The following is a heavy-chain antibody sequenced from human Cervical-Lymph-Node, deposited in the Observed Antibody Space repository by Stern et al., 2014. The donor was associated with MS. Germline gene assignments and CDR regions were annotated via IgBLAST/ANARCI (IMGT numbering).Heavy chain of an antibody. V-gene: IGHV1-8*01. CDR2: MNPNSGET. J-gene: IGHJ4*02. D-gene: IGHD1-14*01. CDR3: AKNARNTGSMEP. Sequence: MQMVESGAEVKKPGASVKVSCKASGYTFTNYDINWVRQATGQGLEWLGWMNPNSGETGYAQRFQGRVTMTRDTSISTAYMELRSLTSDDTAVYYCAKNARNTGSMEPWGQGTLVTVSS. CDR1: GYTFTNYD.